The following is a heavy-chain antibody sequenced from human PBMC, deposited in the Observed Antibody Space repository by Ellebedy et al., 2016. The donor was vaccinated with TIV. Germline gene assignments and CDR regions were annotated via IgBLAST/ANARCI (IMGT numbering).Heavy chain of an antibody. J-gene: IGHJ5*01. CDR3: ARRGSYGDYAVQINNWFDS. D-gene: IGHD4-17*01. CDR1: GFSFRSYW. V-gene: IGHV3-7*01. CDR2: IYQDGGVQ. Sequence: PGGSLRLSCSASGFSFRSYWMSWVRQAPGKGLEWVANIYQDGGVQYYVDSVKGRFTISRDNAKSSLYLQMNSLRVEDTAVYYCARRGSYGDYAVQINNWFDSWGQGTLVAVAS.